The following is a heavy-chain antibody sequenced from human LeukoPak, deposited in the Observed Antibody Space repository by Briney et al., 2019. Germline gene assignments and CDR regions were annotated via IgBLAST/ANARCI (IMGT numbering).Heavy chain of an antibody. J-gene: IGHJ4*02. D-gene: IGHD3-10*01. V-gene: IGHV3-30-3*01. CDR3: ARDPLQYGSGFDY. Sequence: GGSLRLSCAASGFTFSSYAMHWVRQAPGKGLEWVAVISYDGSNKYYADSVKGRFTISRDNSKNTLYLQMNSLRAEDTAVYYCARDPLQYGSGFDYWGQGTLVTVSS. CDR2: ISYDGSNK. CDR1: GFTFSSYA.